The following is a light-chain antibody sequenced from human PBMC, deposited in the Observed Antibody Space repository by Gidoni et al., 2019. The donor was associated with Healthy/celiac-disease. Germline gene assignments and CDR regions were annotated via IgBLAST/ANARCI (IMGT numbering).Light chain of an antibody. Sequence: IVLTQSPATLSLSPGERATLSCRASQSVSSYLAWYQQKPGQAPRLLIYDAYNRATGIPARFSGSGSGTDFTITIISREPEDFEVYYCQQRSNWLFGQXTRLEIK. CDR1: QSVSSY. CDR2: DAY. J-gene: IGKJ5*01. CDR3: QQRSNWL. V-gene: IGKV3-11*01.